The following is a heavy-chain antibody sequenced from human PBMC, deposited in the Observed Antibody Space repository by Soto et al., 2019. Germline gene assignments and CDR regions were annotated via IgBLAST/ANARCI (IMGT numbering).Heavy chain of an antibody. V-gene: IGHV5-10-1*01. J-gene: IGHJ4*02. CDR1: GYSFTSYC. CDR2: IDPSDSYN. Sequence: GESLKIFCKGSGYSFTSYCISLGRQMPGKGLEVMGRIDPSDSYNNYSASFQGHVTISADNSISTAYLQWRSLKASETAMYYCARHFRGTVTKYYFDYWGQGTLVTVSS. D-gene: IGHD4-17*01. CDR3: ARHFRGTVTKYYFDY.